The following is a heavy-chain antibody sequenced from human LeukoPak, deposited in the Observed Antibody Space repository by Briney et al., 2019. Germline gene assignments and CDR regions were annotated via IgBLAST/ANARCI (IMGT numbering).Heavy chain of an antibody. J-gene: IGHJ4*02. Sequence: PGGSLRLSCAASGFTFSSYDMHWVRQPTGKGLEWVSGIGTVGDTYYPGSVKGRFTISRENAKNSLYLQMNSLRAGDTAVYSCARGLPGYWFDYWGQGTLVTVSS. V-gene: IGHV3-13*01. D-gene: IGHD2-8*02. CDR1: GFTFSSYD. CDR2: IGTVGDT. CDR3: ARGLPGYWFDY.